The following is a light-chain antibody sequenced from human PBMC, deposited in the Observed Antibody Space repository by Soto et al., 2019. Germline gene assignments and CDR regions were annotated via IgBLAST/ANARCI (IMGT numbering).Light chain of an antibody. CDR1: NIETKT. Sequence: SYELTQPPSVSVAPGQTASLACGGDNIETKTVHWYQQRPGQSPVLVVYDDRDRPSGIPERFSGSNSGHTATLTISRVEAGDEADYYCQVWDIGTSRRIFGGGTKLTVL. CDR2: DDR. CDR3: QVWDIGTSRRI. V-gene: IGLV3-21*02. J-gene: IGLJ2*01.